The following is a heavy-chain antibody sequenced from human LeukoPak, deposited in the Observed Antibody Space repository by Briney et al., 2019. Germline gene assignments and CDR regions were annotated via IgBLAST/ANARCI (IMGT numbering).Heavy chain of an antibody. CDR1: GFTFSTYA. J-gene: IGHJ4*02. D-gene: IGHD6-25*01. V-gene: IGHV3-23*01. Sequence: GGSLRLSCAASGFTFSTYAMTWVRQAPGKGLEWVSTLSGSGVSTYYADSVKGRFTISRDNSKNTLYLQMNSLRAEDTAVYYCAKGSERYYFDNWGQGTLVTVSS. CDR3: AKGSERYYFDN. CDR2: LSGSGVST.